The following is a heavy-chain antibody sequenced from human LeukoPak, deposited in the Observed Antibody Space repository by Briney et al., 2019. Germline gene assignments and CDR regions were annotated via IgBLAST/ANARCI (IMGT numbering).Heavy chain of an antibody. J-gene: IGHJ4*02. D-gene: IGHD3-22*01. CDR3: ARALMDKNLILTYDSRTAPYYFDY. CDR2: IYYSGST. V-gene: IGHV4-39*07. CDR1: GDSISTSSYY. Sequence: SETLSLTCSVSGDSISTSSYYWGWIRQPPGKGLEWIGTIYYSGSTYYNPSLTSRVTISVDTSKNQFSLKLSSVTAADTAVYYCARALMDKNLILTYDSRTAPYYFDYWGQGTLVTVSS.